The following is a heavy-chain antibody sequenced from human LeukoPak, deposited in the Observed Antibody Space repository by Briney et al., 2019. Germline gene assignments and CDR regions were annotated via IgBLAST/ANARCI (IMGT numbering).Heavy chain of an antibody. CDR1: GFTFSSYA. CDR2: ISYDGSNQ. J-gene: IGHJ5*02. D-gene: IGHD6-19*01. CDR3: ARDDGSSGWSVKWFDP. V-gene: IGHV3-30-3*01. Sequence: GGSLRLSCAASGFTFSSYAMHWVRQAPGKGLEWVAVISYDGSNQQYADSVKGRFTISRDNSKNILYLEMNSLRGEDTAFYYCARDDGSSGWSVKWFDPWGQGTLVTVSS.